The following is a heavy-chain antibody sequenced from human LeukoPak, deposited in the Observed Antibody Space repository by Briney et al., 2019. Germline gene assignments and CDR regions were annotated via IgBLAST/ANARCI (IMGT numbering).Heavy chain of an antibody. CDR2: ITGSGGST. CDR3: AKYGGQRGMVAFDI. J-gene: IGHJ3*02. Sequence: GGSLRLSCAASGFTFSSYEMNWVRQAPGKGLEWVSAITGSGGSTYYADSVKGRFTISRDNSKNTLYLQMNSLRAEDTAVYYCAKYGGQRGMVAFDIWGQGTMVTVSS. D-gene: IGHD3-16*01. V-gene: IGHV3-23*01. CDR1: GFTFSSYE.